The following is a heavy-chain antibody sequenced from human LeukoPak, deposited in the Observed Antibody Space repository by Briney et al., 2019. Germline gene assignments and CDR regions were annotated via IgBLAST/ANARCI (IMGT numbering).Heavy chain of an antibody. V-gene: IGHV3-30-3*01. CDR2: ISYDGSNK. CDR3: ANLWDSSGYEY. Sequence: GGSLRLSCAASGFTFSSYAMHWVRQAPGKGLEWVAVISYDGSNKYYADSVKGRFTISRDNSKNTLYLQMNSLRAEDTAVYYCANLWDSSGYEYWGQGTLVTVSS. CDR1: GFTFSSYA. J-gene: IGHJ4*02. D-gene: IGHD3-22*01.